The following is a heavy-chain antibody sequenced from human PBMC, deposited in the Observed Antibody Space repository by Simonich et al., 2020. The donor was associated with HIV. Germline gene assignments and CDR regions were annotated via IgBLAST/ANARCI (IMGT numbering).Heavy chain of an antibody. V-gene: IGHV4-34*02. CDR1: GGSFSDYF. Sequence: QVQLQQWGAGLLKPSETLSLTCALYGGSFSDYFWTWIRQSPGKGLGWIGEINYTGSPNYHPSLKCRVTISLDTSKKQFSLKLSSVTAADTAVYYCARGGVGNWAFDFWGQGTLVTVSS. CDR2: INYTGSP. J-gene: IGHJ4*02. CDR3: ARGGVGNWAFDF. D-gene: IGHD7-27*01.